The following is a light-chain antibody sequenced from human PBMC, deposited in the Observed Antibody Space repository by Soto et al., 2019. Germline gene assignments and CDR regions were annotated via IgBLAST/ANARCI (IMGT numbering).Light chain of an antibody. V-gene: IGKV3-15*01. CDR3: QQFGNWPLT. J-gene: IGKJ4*01. CDR1: QSISDK. CDR2: YAS. Sequence: EIVMTQSPATLSVSPGERATLSCRASQSISDKLAWYQQKPGQAPRLLIFYASTRATGIPARFSGSGSGTEFTLTISPLQSEDFAVYCCQQFGNWPLTFGGGTNVEMK.